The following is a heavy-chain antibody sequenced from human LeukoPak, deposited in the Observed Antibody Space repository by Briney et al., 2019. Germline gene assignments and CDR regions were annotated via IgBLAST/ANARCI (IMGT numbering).Heavy chain of an antibody. CDR3: ARHLIQDPTVTTTDYGMDV. J-gene: IGHJ6*02. CDR2: IYPGDSDT. D-gene: IGHD4-17*01. Sequence: RGESLKISCKGSGYSFTSYWIGWVRQMPGKGLEWMGIIYPGDSDTRYSPSFQGQVTISADKSISTAYLQWSSLKASDTAMYYCARHLIQDPTVTTTDYGMDVWGQGTTVTVSS. CDR1: GYSFTSYW. V-gene: IGHV5-51*01.